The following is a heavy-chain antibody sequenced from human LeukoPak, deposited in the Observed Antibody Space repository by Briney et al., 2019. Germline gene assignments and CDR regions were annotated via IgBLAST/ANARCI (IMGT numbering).Heavy chain of an antibody. V-gene: IGHV4-30-2*01. D-gene: IGHD3-10*01. CDR3: ARWDRSSNLESDY. CDR2: IYHSGST. CDR1: GGSISSGGYY. J-gene: IGHJ4*02. Sequence: SETLSLTCTVSGGSISSGGYYWSWIRQPPGKGLEWIGYIYHSGSTYYNPSLKSRVTISVDRSKNQFSLRLSSVTAADTAVYYCARWDRSSNLESDYWGQGTLVTVSS.